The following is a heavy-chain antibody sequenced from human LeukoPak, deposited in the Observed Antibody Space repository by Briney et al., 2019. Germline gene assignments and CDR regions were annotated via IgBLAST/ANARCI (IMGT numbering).Heavy chain of an antibody. J-gene: IGHJ4*02. D-gene: IGHD3-3*01. V-gene: IGHV3-7*01. Sequence: GGSLRLSCAASGFTFSSYWMSWVRQAPGKGLEWVANIKQGGSEKYYVDSVKGRFTISRDNAKNSLYLQMNSLRAEDTAVYYCARGVPYDSWSGPHYSDYWGQGTLVTVSS. CDR3: ARGVPYDSWSGPHYSDY. CDR1: GFTFSSYW. CDR2: IKQGGSEK.